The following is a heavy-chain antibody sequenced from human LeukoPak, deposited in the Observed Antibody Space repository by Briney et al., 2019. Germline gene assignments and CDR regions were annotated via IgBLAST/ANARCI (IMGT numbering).Heavy chain of an antibody. CDR3: ARDLKIAVAGTEYYFDY. D-gene: IGHD6-19*01. V-gene: IGHV3-30*03. J-gene: IGHJ4*02. CDR1: GFTFSSYS. CDR2: ISYDGSNK. Sequence: GGSLRLSCAASGFTFSSYSMNWVRQAPGKGQEWVAVISYDGSNKYYADSVKGRFTISRDNSKNTLYLQMNSLRVEDTAVYYCARDLKIAVAGTEYYFDYWGQGTLVTVSS.